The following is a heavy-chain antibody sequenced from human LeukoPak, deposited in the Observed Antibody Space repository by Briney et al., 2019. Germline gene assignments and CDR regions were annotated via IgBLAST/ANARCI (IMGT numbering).Heavy chain of an antibody. J-gene: IGHJ4*02. CDR3: ARDNKVYSSGWYEVGY. CDR2: ISSSSSYI. V-gene: IGHV3-21*01. D-gene: IGHD6-19*01. Sequence: GGSLRLSCAASGFTFSSYSMNWVRQAPGKGLEWVSSISSSSSYIYYADSVKGRFTISRDNVKNSLYLQMNSLRAEDTAVYYCARDNKVYSSGWYEVGYWGQGTLVTVSS. CDR1: GFTFSSYS.